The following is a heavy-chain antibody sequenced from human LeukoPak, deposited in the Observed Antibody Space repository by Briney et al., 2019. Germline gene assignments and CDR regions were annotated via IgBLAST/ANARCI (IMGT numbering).Heavy chain of an antibody. CDR2: ISGSGGST. J-gene: IGHJ5*02. Sequence: GGSLRLSCAASVFTFSSYAMSWVRQAPGKGLEWVSAISGSGGSTYYADSVKGRFTTSRDNSKNTLYLQMNSLRAEDTAVYYCAKDRVGSQRERPGWFDPWGQGTLVTVSS. D-gene: IGHD1-1*01. CDR1: VFTFSSYA. CDR3: AKDRVGSQRERPGWFDP. V-gene: IGHV3-23*01.